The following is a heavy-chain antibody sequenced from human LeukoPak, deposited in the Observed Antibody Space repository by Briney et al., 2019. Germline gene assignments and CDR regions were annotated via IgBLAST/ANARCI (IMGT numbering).Heavy chain of an antibody. CDR3: ARGRPGVVVPAAIDYYYYYMDV. Sequence: SETLSLTCTVSGGSISSYYWSWIRQPAGKGLEWIGRIYTSGSTNYNPSLKSRVTMSVDTSKNQFSLKLSSVTAADTAVYYCARGRPGVVVPAAIDYYYYYMDVWGKGTTVTVSS. J-gene: IGHJ6*03. V-gene: IGHV4-4*07. CDR2: IYTSGST. D-gene: IGHD2-2*02. CDR1: GGSISSYY.